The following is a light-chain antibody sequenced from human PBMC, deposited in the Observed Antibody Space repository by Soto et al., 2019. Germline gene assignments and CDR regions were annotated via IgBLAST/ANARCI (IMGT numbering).Light chain of an antibody. V-gene: IGLV1-44*01. J-gene: IGLJ1*01. CDR2: DNK. Sequence: QSVLTQPPSASGTPGQRVTIPCSGGSSNIGTNPVAWYQQLPGMAPKLLIDDNKKRPSGVPDRFSGSKSGTSASLAISGLQSDDEADYFCGVWAASLNVYVSGTGTKVTVL. CDR3: GVWAASLNVYV. CDR1: SSNIGTNP.